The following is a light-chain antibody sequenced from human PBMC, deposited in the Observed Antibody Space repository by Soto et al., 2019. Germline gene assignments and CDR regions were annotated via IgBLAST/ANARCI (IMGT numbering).Light chain of an antibody. CDR1: QAIGSW. V-gene: IGKV1-12*01. Sequence: DIQMTQSPSSVSASVGDRVTITCRASQAIGSWLPWYQQKPGKPPKLLIYAASTLQNGVPSTFSGSGSGTDFTLTISNLQPDDFATYYCQQASTFPLTFGQGTRLEIK. CDR3: QQASTFPLT. J-gene: IGKJ5*01. CDR2: AAS.